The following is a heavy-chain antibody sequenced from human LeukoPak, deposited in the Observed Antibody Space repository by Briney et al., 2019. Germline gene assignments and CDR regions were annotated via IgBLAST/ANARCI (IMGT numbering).Heavy chain of an antibody. V-gene: IGHV4-59*01. CDR3: AREGVGYPYDSYYYMDV. CDR2: IYYSGST. J-gene: IGHJ6*03. D-gene: IGHD3-10*01. CDR1: GGSISSYY. Sequence: PSETLTLTCTVSGGSISSYYWSWVRQPPGKGLEWVGYIYYSGSTNYNPSPKSRVTISVDTSRNQFSLKLSSVTAADTAVYYCAREGVGYPYDSYYYMDVWGKGTTVTVSS.